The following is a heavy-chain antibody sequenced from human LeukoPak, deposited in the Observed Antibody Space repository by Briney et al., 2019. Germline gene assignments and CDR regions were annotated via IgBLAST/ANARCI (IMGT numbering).Heavy chain of an antibody. V-gene: IGHV4-59*08. CDR2: ISYTGGEA. D-gene: IGHD1-14*01. CDR1: GGSINSYY. CDR3: ARQPGGTAAFGI. J-gene: IGHJ3*02. Sequence: PSETLSLTCTVSGGSINSYYWSWIRQPPGKGLEWIGYISYTGGEANYNPSLKSRLTISVGTSKNQFSLMLSSVTAADTAIYYCARQPGGTAAFGIWAQGTMVTVSS.